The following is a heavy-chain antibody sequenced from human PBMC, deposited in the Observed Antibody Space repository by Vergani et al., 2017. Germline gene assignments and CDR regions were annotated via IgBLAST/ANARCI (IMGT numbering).Heavy chain of an antibody. CDR1: GFTFSSYA. V-gene: IGHV3-23*01. D-gene: IGHD5-12*01. CDR3: AKCGYSGPPPLYYDYFGMDF. CDR2: ISGSGGST. J-gene: IGHJ6*02. Sequence: EVQLLESGGGLVQPGGSLRLSCAASGFTFSSYAMSWVRQAPGKGLEWVSAISGSGGSTYYADSVKGRFTISRDNSTSTLYLQMNSLKAEDTAVYYCAKCGYSGPPPLYYDYFGMDFWGQGTMVTVSS.